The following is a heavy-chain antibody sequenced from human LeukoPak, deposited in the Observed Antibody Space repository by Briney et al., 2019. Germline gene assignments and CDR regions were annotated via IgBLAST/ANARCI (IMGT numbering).Heavy chain of an antibody. V-gene: IGHV3-13*05. D-gene: IGHD4-17*01. CDR3: ARAGYGDPHFDF. CDR1: GFTFSSYD. J-gene: IGHJ4*02. CDR2: IGTAGDP. Sequence: GGSLRLSCAASGFTFSSYDMHWVRQATGKGLEWVSAIGTAGDPYYPGSVKGRFTISRENAKNSLYLQMNSLRAEDTAAYYCARAGYGDPHFDFWGQGTLVTVSS.